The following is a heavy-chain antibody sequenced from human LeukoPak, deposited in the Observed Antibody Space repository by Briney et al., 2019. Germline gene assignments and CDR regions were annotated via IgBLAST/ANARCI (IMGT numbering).Heavy chain of an antibody. J-gene: IGHJ4*02. CDR2: IYYSGST. CDR3: AKDEGPAAGTKDYYFDY. Sequence: SETLSLTCTVSGGSISSSSYFWDWIRQPPGKGLEWIGSIYYSGSTYYNPSLKSRVTISVDTSKNQFSLKLSSVTAADTAVYYCAKDEGPAAGTKDYYFDYWGQGTLVTVSS. V-gene: IGHV4-39*01. CDR1: GGSISSSSYF. D-gene: IGHD6-13*01.